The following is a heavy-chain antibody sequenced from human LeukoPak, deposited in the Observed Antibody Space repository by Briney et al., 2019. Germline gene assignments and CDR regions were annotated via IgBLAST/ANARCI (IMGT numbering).Heavy chain of an antibody. CDR2: IKSKTDGGTT. Sequence: PGGSLRLSCAASGFTFSNAWMSWVRQAPGKGLEWVGRIKSKTDGGTTDYAAPVKGRFTISRDDSKNTLYLQMNSLKTEDTAVYYCTTLHREVDATHYWGQGTLVTVSS. D-gene: IGHD2-15*01. CDR3: TTLHREVDATHY. CDR1: GFTFSNAW. V-gene: IGHV3-15*01. J-gene: IGHJ4*02.